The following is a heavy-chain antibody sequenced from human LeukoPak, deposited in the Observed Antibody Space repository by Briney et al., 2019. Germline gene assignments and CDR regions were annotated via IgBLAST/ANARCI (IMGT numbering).Heavy chain of an antibody. CDR1: GFTFSSYW. D-gene: IGHD3-10*01. CDR2: IKQDGSEK. Sequence: GGSLRLSCAASGFTFSSYWMSWVRQAPGKGLEWVANIKQDGSEKYYVDSVKGRFTISRDNAKNSLYLQMNSLRAEDTAAYYCAKLGYSITMVRGVWGDWFDPWGQGTLVTVSS. J-gene: IGHJ5*02. CDR3: AKLGYSITMVRGVWGDWFDP. V-gene: IGHV3-7*01.